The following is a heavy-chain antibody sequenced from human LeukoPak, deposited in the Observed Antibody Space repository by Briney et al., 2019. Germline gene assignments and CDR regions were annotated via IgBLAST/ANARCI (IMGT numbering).Heavy chain of an antibody. CDR2: ISSSGSTI. J-gene: IGHJ4*02. CDR3: ARVGASYGALDY. D-gene: IGHD1-26*01. V-gene: IGHV3-48*03. Sequence: GGSLILSCAASGVTFSTFEVNWVRQAPGKGLEWVSFISSSGSTIFYADSVKGRFTISRDNARNSLYLQMNSLRSEDTAIYYCARVGASYGALDYWGQGALVTVSS. CDR1: GVTFSTFE.